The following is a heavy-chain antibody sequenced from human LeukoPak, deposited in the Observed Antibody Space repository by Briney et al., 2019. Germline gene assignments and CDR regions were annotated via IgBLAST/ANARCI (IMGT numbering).Heavy chain of an antibody. CDR1: GYTFTGYY. J-gene: IGHJ4*02. D-gene: IGHD3-10*01. CDR2: INPNSCGT. CDR3: ARGTLRRYGSGSYYFDY. V-gene: IGHV1-2*02. Sequence: ASVKVSCKASGYTFTGYYMHWVRQAPGQGVEWMGWINPNSCGTNYAQKFQGRVTMTRDTSISTAYMELSRLRSDDTAVYYCARGTLRRYGSGSYYFDYWGQGTLVTVSS.